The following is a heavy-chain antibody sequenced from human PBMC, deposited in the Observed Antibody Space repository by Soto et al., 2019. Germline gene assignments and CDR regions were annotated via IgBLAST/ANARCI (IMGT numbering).Heavy chain of an antibody. Sequence: GGSLRLSCAASGFSFSSYWMSWVRQAPGKGLQWVANIKQDGSQKYYVDSVKGRFTIYRDNAKNSLYLQMNSLRAEDTAIYYCVRDKYINYVNDFDPWGQGTMVTVS. CDR1: GFSFSSYW. D-gene: IGHD1-1*01. CDR3: VRDKYINYVNDFDP. J-gene: IGHJ5*02. V-gene: IGHV3-7*03. CDR2: IKQDGSQK.